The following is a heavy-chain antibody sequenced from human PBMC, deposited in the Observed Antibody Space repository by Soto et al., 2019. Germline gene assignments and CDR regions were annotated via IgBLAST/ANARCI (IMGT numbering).Heavy chain of an antibody. Sequence: QVQLVQSGAEVKKPESSVKVSCKAPGGTFSTYAISWVRQAPGQGLEWMGGIIPMFGTANYAQRFQDRVTITPDESTNTVYMALSCLRSEDTAVYFCSSGIQLWLRRINNGYSGWGQGTLVIVSS. D-gene: IGHD5-18*01. CDR2: IIPMFGTA. CDR3: SSGIQLWLRRINNGYSG. CDR1: GGTFSTYA. J-gene: IGHJ4*02. V-gene: IGHV1-69*05.